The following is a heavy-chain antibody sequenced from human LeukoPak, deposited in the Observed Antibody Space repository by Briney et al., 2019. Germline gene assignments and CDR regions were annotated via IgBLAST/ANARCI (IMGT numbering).Heavy chain of an antibody. V-gene: IGHV1-8*03. CDR2: MNPNSGNT. Sequence: ASVKVSCKASGYTFTSYDINWVRQATGQGLEWMGRMNPNSGNTGYAQKFQGRVTITRNTSISTAYMELSSLRSEDTAVYYCARAGDFWSGYYLVDYWGQGTLVTVSS. D-gene: IGHD3-3*01. CDR1: GYTFTSYD. CDR3: ARAGDFWSGYYLVDY. J-gene: IGHJ4*02.